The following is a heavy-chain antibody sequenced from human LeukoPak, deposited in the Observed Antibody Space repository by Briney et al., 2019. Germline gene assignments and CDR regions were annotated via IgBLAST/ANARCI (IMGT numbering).Heavy chain of an antibody. Sequence: RRASVTVSCKASGYTFTTYGISWVRQAPGQGLEWMGWISTYNGNTEYAQNLQGTVTMTTDTSTSTAYMELRSLRSDDTAVYYCARGTYYDYWGQGTLVTVSS. J-gene: IGHJ4*02. V-gene: IGHV1-18*01. D-gene: IGHD1-26*01. CDR3: ARGTYYDY. CDR1: GYTFTTYG. CDR2: ISTYNGNT.